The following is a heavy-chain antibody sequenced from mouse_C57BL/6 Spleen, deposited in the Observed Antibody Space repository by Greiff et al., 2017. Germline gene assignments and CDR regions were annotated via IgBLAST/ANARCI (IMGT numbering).Heavy chain of an antibody. CDR3: ARSSYYGSSTFDY. V-gene: IGHV1-55*01. D-gene: IGHD1-1*01. J-gene: IGHJ2*01. Sequence: QVQLQQPGAELVKPGASVKMSCKASGYTFTSYWITWVKQRPGQGLEWIGDIYPGSGSTNYNEKFKSKAILTVDTSSSTAYMQLSSLTSEDSAVYYCARSSYYGSSTFDYWGQGTTLTVSS. CDR2: IYPGSGST. CDR1: GYTFTSYW.